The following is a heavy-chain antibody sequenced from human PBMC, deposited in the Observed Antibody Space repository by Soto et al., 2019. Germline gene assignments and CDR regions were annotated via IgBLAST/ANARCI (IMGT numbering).Heavy chain of an antibody. CDR3: ANALNSSPFH. Sequence: QVQLVESGGGMVQPGKSLRLSCSASGFTFSTYAMHWIRQAPGKGLEWVALMSYGGGIKYYAESVRGRFIISRDNSKSTLYLQLNSLRPEDTAVYYCANALNSSPFHWGQGTLVTVSS. D-gene: IGHD4-4*01. J-gene: IGHJ1*01. CDR1: GFTFSTYA. CDR2: MSYGGGIK. V-gene: IGHV3-30*18.